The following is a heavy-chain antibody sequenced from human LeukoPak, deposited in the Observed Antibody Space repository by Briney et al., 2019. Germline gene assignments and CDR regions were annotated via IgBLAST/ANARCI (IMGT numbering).Heavy chain of an antibody. J-gene: IGHJ6*03. CDR3: ALLGMTTVTTPHYYYYMDV. CDR1: GYTFTIYD. V-gene: IGHV1-8*01. D-gene: IGHD4-11*01. CDR2: MNPNSGNT. Sequence: ASVKVSFTASGYTFTIYDINWVRQAPGQGREWMGWMNPNSGNTGYAQKFQGRGTMTRSTSISTAYMELSSLRSEDTAVYYCALLGMTTVTTPHYYYYMDVWGKGTTVTVSS.